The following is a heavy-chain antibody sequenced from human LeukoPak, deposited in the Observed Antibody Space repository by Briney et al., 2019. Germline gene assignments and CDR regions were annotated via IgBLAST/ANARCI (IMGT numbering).Heavy chain of an antibody. CDR2: IYSAGST. Sequence: GRSLRLSCAASGFTFSTFAMIWVRQPPGKGLEWVSFIYSAGSTHYSDSVKGRFTISIDNSKNTLYLQMNSLRAEDTAVYYCARRAGAYTHPYDYWGQGTLVTVS. J-gene: IGHJ4*02. CDR3: ARRAGAYTHPYDY. CDR1: GFTFSTFA. V-gene: IGHV3-53*01. D-gene: IGHD3-16*01.